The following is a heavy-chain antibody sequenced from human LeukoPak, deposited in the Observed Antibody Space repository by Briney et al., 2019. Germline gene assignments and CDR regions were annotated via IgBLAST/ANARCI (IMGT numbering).Heavy chain of an antibody. CDR3: TRDFDAAAGY. J-gene: IGHJ4*02. D-gene: IGHD3-9*01. Sequence: PGGSLRLSRGASGFTFSTYWMHWVRQAPGKGLVWVSRINPDGSSTGYADSVRGRFTIFRDNAKNTLYLQMNSLRAEDTAVYYCTRDFDAAAGYWGQGTLVTVSS. CDR1: GFTFSTYW. CDR2: INPDGSST. V-gene: IGHV3-74*01.